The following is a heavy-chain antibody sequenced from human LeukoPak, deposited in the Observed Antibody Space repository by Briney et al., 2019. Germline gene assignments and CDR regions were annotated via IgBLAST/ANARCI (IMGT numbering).Heavy chain of an antibody. V-gene: IGHV4-31*03. CDR3: ARVDGGNSLCFDY. Sequence: SETLSLTCTVSGGSISSGGYYWSWIRQHPGKGLEWIGYIYYSGSTYYNPSLKGRVTISVDTSKNQFSLKLSSVTAADTAVYYCARVDGGNSLCFDYWGQGTLVTVPS. CDR1: GGSISSGGYY. CDR2: IYYSGST. J-gene: IGHJ4*02. D-gene: IGHD4-23*01.